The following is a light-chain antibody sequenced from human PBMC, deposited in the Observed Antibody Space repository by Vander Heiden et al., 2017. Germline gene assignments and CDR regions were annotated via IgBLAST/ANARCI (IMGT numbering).Light chain of an antibody. CDR3: QQYNNWPPIT. V-gene: IGKV3-15*01. CDR2: GAS. Sequence: EIQMTQSPPTLSVSPGERATLSCRASQNISSNLTWYQQKPGQAPRLLIYGASTMATGIPARFSGSGSGTEFTLTISSLQSEDFAVYYCQQYNNWPPITFGQGTRLEIK. CDR1: QNISSN. J-gene: IGKJ5*01.